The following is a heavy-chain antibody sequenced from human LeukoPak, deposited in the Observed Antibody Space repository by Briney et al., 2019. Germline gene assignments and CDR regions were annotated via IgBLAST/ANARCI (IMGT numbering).Heavy chain of an antibody. V-gene: IGHV3-30-3*01. D-gene: IGHD2-2*02. CDR2: ISYDGSNK. CDR3: ARSRNRYCSSTSCYTADY. Sequence: GGSLRLSCAASGFTFSSYAMHWVRQAPGKGLEWVAAISYDGSNKYYADSVKGRFTISRDNSKNTLYLQMNSLRAEDTAVYYCARSRNRYCSSTSCYTADYWGQGTLVTVSS. CDR1: GFTFSSYA. J-gene: IGHJ4*02.